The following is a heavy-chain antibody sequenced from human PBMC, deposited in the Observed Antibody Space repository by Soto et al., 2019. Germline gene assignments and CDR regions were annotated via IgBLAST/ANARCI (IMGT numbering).Heavy chain of an antibody. CDR2: ISAYNGNT. V-gene: IGHV1-18*01. J-gene: IGHJ4*02. D-gene: IGHD3-22*01. Sequence: ASVKVSCKASGYTFTSYGISWVRQAPGQGLEWMGWISAYNGNTNYAQKLQGRVTMTTDTSTSTAYMELRSLRSDDTAVYYCARDYYDSSGYYIFAFWGQGTLVTVSS. CDR3: ARDYYDSSGYYIFAF. CDR1: GYTFTSYG.